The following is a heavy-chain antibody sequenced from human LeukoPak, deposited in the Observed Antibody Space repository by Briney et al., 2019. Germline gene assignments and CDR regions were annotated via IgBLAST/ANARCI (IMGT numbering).Heavy chain of an antibody. D-gene: IGHD3-22*01. J-gene: IGHJ4*02. CDR2: IYFSGST. V-gene: IGHV4-39*01. Sequence: SETLSLTCTVSGGSISSSSYYWGWIRQPPGKGLEWIGSIYFSGSTYYNPSLKSRVTIPVDTSKNQFSLKLSSVTAADTTIYYCASTSYDSSGHFDYWGQGTLVTVSS. CDR1: GGSISSSSYY. CDR3: ASTSYDSSGHFDY.